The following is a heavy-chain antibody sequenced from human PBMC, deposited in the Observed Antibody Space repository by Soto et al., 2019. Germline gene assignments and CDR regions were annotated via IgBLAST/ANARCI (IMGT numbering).Heavy chain of an antibody. CDR2: IIPIFGAA. V-gene: IGHV1-69*01. CDR3: ASNGEMATHYRYYYYGMDV. CDR1: GGTFSSYA. Sequence: QVQLVQSGAEVKKPGSSVKVSCKASGGTFSSYAISWVRQAPGQGLEWMGGIIPIFGAANYAQKFQGRVTIPADESTSTAYMELSSLRSEDTAVYYCASNGEMATHYRYYYYGMDVWGQGTTVTVSS. D-gene: IGHD3-16*02. J-gene: IGHJ6*02.